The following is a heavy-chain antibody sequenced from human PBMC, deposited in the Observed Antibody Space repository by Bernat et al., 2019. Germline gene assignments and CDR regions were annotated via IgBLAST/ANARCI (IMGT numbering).Heavy chain of an antibody. CDR3: AREPGYCSGGSCSRMDV. J-gene: IGHJ6*04. D-gene: IGHD2-15*01. CDR2: IYSGGST. Sequence: EVQLVESGGGLIQPGGSLRLSCAASGFTVSSNYMSWVRQAPGKGLEWVSVIYSGGSTYYADYVKGRFTIARDNSKNTLYLQMNSLRAEDTAVYYCAREPGYCSGGSCSRMDVWGKGTTVTVSS. CDR1: GFTVSSNY. V-gene: IGHV3-53*01.